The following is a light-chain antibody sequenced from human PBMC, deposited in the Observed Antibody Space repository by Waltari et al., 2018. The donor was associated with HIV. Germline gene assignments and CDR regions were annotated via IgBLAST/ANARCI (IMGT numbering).Light chain of an antibody. Sequence: DIQMTQSPSSLSASVGDRVTITCRASQTINGNLNWYQQIPGKAPKLLIFGASTLQTGVPARFSGSGSGTHFTLTVTSLQPEDFATYFWQQTYRLPQTFGQGTRVDIK. J-gene: IGKJ5*01. CDR3: QQTYRLPQT. CDR1: QTINGN. CDR2: GAS. V-gene: IGKV1-39*01.